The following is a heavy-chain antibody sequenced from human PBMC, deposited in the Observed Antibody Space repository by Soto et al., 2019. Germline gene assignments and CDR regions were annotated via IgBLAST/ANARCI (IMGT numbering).Heavy chain of an antibody. Sequence: QVQLQESGPGLVLPSGTLSLTCGVSGDSITSRNWWSWVRQTPGKGLEWIGEMHYDGTTNYNPSLKSRVFTSIATTRNQFSLRLKSLTAADTALYYCTTQTISDCLDIWGQGSMVTVSS. CDR1: GDSITSRNW. V-gene: IGHV4-4*02. CDR3: TTQTISDCLDI. CDR2: MHYDGTT. J-gene: IGHJ6*02. D-gene: IGHD3-3*01.